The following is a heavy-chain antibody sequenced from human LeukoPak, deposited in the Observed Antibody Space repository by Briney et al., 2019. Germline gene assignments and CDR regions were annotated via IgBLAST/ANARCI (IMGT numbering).Heavy chain of an antibody. J-gene: IGHJ4*02. CDR2: IWYDGSNE. CDR1: GFTFGSYG. Sequence: PGGSLRLSCAASGFTFGSYGMHWVRQAPGKGLEWVAVIWYDGSNEYYADSVKGRFTISRDNSKNTLYLQMNSLRAEDTAVYYCAKGRTVRGVIITQKYYFDYWGQGTLVTVSS. D-gene: IGHD3-10*01. V-gene: IGHV3-33*06. CDR3: AKGRTVRGVIITQKYYFDY.